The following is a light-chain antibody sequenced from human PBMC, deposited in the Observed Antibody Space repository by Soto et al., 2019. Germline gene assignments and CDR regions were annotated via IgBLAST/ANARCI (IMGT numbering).Light chain of an antibody. CDR3: LNHNSYPLP. J-gene: IGKJ4*01. CDR1: QDIRND. Sequence: DIQMTQSPSSLSSSVGDRVTITCRASQDIRNDLGWYQQKPGKAPKRLIYAASTLQSGVPSSFSGGGSGTEFSLTTTSLQPKDFATYYCLNHNSYPLPFGGGTRVEIK. V-gene: IGKV1-17*01. CDR2: AAS.